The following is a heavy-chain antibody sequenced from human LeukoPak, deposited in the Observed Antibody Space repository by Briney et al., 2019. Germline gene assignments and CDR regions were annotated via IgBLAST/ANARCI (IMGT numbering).Heavy chain of an antibody. D-gene: IGHD5-24*01. CDR2: INPNSGGT. CDR1: GYTFTDYY. CDR3: ASEPQERGPPDY. V-gene: IGHV1-2*02. Sequence: ASVKVSCKASGYTFTDYYMHWVRQAPGQGLEWMGWINPNSGGTNYAQKFQGRVTMTRDTSISTAYMELSRLRSDDTAVYYCASEPQERGPPDYWGQGTLVTVSS. J-gene: IGHJ4*02.